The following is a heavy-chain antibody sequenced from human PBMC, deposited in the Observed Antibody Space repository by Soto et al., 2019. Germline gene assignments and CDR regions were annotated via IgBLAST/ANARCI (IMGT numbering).Heavy chain of an antibody. J-gene: IGHJ5*02. CDR3: ARDWRGAEGFDP. V-gene: IGHV1-18*01. CDR1: GYTFNTYG. CDR2: IGTHNGDT. Sequence: QVQLVQSGPEVKKPGASVKVSCKASGYTFNTYGFSWVRQAPGQGLEWVGWIGTHNGDTTYAQNFQGRVTMTIDTSTTTSYMELRSLTSDDTAMYFCARDWRGAEGFDPWGQGTLVTVFS. D-gene: IGHD3-3*01.